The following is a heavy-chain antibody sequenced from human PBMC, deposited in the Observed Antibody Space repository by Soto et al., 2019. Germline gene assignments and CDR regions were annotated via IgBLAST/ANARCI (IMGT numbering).Heavy chain of an antibody. CDR1: GGSISTYY. CDR2: INYSGST. CDR3: ARDTDYYGSGSTFDY. V-gene: IGHV4-59*01. D-gene: IGHD3-10*01. J-gene: IGHJ4*02. Sequence: SETLSLTCTVSGGSISTYYWSWIRQPPGKGLEWIGYINYSGSTNYNPSLKSRVAISIDTSKDQFSLKLSSVTAADTAVYYCARDTDYYGSGSTFDYWGQGTLVTVSS.